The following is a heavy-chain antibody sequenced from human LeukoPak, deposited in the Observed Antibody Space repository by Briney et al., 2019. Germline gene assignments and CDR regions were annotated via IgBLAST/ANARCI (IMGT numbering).Heavy chain of an antibody. CDR3: ASSWRSDWFDP. CDR1: GGSISSYY. V-gene: IGHV4-59*01. J-gene: IGHJ5*02. D-gene: IGHD3-10*01. CDR2: IYYSGST. Sequence: PSETLSLTCTVSGGSISSYYWSWIRQPPGKGLEWIGYIYYSGSTNYNPSLKSRVTISVDTSKNQFSLKLSSVTAADTAVYYCASSWRSDWFDPWGQGTLVTVSS.